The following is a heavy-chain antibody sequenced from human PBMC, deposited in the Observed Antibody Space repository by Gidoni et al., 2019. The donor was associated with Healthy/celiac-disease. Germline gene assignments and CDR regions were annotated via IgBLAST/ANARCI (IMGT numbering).Heavy chain of an antibody. D-gene: IGHD1-1*01. V-gene: IGHV4-59*01. CDR3: AREGTTFYAFDI. CDR2: IYYSGST. J-gene: IGHJ3*02. CDR1: GGSISSYY. Sequence: QVQLQESGPGLVKPSETLSLTCTVSGGSISSYYWSWIRQPPGKGLEWIGYIYYSGSTNYNPPLKSRVTISVDTSKNQFSLKLSSVTAADTAVYYCAREGTTFYAFDIWGQGTMVTVSS.